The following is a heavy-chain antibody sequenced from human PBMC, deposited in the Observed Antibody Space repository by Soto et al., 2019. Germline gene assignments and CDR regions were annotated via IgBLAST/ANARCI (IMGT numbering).Heavy chain of an antibody. V-gene: IGHV3-23*01. J-gene: IGHJ4*02. D-gene: IGHD3-22*01. CDR3: AKTVTTYYYDSSGSDFDY. Sequence: PGGSLRLSCAASGFTFSSYAMSWVRQAPGKGLEWVSAISGSGGSTYYADSVKGRFTISRDNSKNTLYLQVNSLRAEDTAVYYCAKTVTTYYYDSSGSDFDYWGQGTLVTVSS. CDR1: GFTFSSYA. CDR2: ISGSGGST.